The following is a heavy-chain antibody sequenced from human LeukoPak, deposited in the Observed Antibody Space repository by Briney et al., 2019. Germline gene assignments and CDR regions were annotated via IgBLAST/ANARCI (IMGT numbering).Heavy chain of an antibody. Sequence: PSETLSLTCAVYGGSFSGYYWSWIRQPPGKGLEWIGEINHSGSTNYNPSLKSRVTISVDTSKNQFSLKLSSVTAVDTAVYYCARDEGNSEVGYYYYMDVWGKGTTVTVSS. V-gene: IGHV4-34*01. CDR2: INHSGST. D-gene: IGHD4-23*01. J-gene: IGHJ6*03. CDR1: GGSFSGYY. CDR3: ARDEGNSEVGYYYYMDV.